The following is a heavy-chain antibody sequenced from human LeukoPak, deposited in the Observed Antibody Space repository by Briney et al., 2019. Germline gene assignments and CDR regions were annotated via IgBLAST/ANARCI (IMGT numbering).Heavy chain of an antibody. V-gene: IGHV3-53*01. CDR1: GLTVSSNY. CDR2: IYSGGST. CDR3: TRDPSRLDY. Sequence: PGGSLRLSCVASGLTVSSNYMSWVRQAPGKGLQWVSVIYSGGSTYYADSVKGRFTISRDNAKNSLYLQMNSLRAEDTAVYYCTRDPSRLDYWGQGTLVTVSS. J-gene: IGHJ4*02.